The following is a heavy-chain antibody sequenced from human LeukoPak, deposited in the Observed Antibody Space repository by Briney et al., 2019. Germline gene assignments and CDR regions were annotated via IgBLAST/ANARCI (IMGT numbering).Heavy chain of an antibody. CDR2: IIPIFGTA. D-gene: IGHD3-22*01. J-gene: IGHJ1*01. V-gene: IGHV1-69*13. CDR1: GGTFSSYA. CDR3: ARAITASSYYYDSSGYSILGY. Sequence: ASVKVSCKASGGTFSSYAISWVRQAPGQGLEWMGGIIPIFGTANYAQKFQGRVTITADESTSTAYMELSSLRSEDTAVYYCARAITASSYYYDSSGYSILGYWGQGTLVTVSS.